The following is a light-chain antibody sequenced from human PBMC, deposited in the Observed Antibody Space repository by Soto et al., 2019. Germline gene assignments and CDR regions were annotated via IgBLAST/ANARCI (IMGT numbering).Light chain of an antibody. V-gene: IGKV1-5*01. CDR3: QQYSTYERT. J-gene: IGKJ1*01. CDR1: QSISTW. CDR2: DAS. Sequence: DTQMTQSPLTLSASVGDRVTITCRASQSISTWLAWYQQKPGKPPKLLIYDASLLESGVPSRFSGSGSGTEFTLTINSLQPDDFASYYCQQYSTYERTFGQGTKVEIK.